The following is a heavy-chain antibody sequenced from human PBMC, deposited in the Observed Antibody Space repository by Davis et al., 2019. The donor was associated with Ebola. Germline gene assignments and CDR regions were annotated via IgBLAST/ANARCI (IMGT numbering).Heavy chain of an antibody. J-gene: IGHJ5*01. Sequence: PGGSLRLSCVGSGFTFDDYAMHWVRQVPGKGLEWVSSISWNSDSVGYVDSVKGRFTISRDNSKDTLYLRMNRLRAEDTAVYYCARGGGSSWFAYWGQGTLVTVSS. D-gene: IGHD6-13*01. CDR1: GFTFDDYA. CDR2: ISWNSDSV. CDR3: ARGGGSSWFAY. V-gene: IGHV3-9*01.